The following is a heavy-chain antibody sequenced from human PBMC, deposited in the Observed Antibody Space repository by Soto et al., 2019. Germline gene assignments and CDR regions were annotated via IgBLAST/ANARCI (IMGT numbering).Heavy chain of an antibody. CDR2: ISYDGSNK. V-gene: IGHV3-30-3*01. D-gene: IGHD2-15*01. CDR1: GFTFSSYA. CDR3: ARTVAALACYYYGMDV. J-gene: IGHJ6*02. Sequence: QVQLVESGGGVVQPGRSLRLSCAASGFTFSSYAMHWVRQAPGKGLEWVAVISYDGSNKYYADSVKGRFTISRDNSKNTLYLQMNSLRAEDTAVYYCARTVAALACYYYGMDVWGQGTTVTVSS.